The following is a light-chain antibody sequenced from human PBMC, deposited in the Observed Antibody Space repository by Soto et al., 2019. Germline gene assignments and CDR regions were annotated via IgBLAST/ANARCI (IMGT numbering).Light chain of an antibody. J-gene: IGLJ1*01. CDR3: SSYTSSTAYV. CDR1: SSDVGGYNY. Sequence: QSVLTQPASVSGSPGQSITISCTGTSSDVGGYNYVSWYQLHPGKAPKLMVYEVSNRPSGVSNRFSGSKSGSTASLTISGLQAEDEADYYCSSYTSSTAYVFGTGIKVTVL. CDR2: EVS. V-gene: IGLV2-14*01.